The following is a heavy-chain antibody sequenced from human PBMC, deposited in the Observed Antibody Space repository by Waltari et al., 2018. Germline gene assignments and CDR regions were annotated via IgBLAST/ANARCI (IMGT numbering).Heavy chain of an antibody. D-gene: IGHD1-26*01. V-gene: IGHV1-69*08. CDR1: GGTFSSYA. Sequence: QVQLVQSGAEVKKPGSSVKVSCKASGGTFSSYAISWVRQAPGQGLEWMGRIIPIVGTANYAQKFQGRVTITADKSTSTAYMELSSLRSEDTAVYYCARERGIGRELLPSYYGMDVWGQGTTVTVSS. CDR2: IIPIVGTA. CDR3: ARERGIGRELLPSYYGMDV. J-gene: IGHJ6*02.